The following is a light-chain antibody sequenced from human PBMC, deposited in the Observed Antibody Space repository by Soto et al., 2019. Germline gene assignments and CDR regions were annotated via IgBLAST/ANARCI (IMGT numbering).Light chain of an antibody. Sequence: EIVMTQSPATLSVSPGGRATLSCRASQSVKTYLAWYQQRPGQPPRLLIHGASTRATDIPARFSGSGSGTEFSPTISSLQSEDFAVYFCQQYNTWPPRYTFGQGTKLEI. CDR2: GAS. J-gene: IGKJ2*01. V-gene: IGKV3-15*01. CDR1: QSVKTY. CDR3: QQYNTWPPRYT.